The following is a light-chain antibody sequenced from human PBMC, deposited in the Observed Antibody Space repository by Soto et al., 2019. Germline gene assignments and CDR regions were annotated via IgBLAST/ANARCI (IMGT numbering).Light chain of an antibody. CDR2: WAS. Sequence: IVVTQSPDSLAVSLGERATINCRSSQSVLSSSTRKNYLAWYQQRVGQPPKLLIYWASTRQSGVPARFTGRGSGTDFTLTISGLQAEDVAVYCCQQYHSFPWTFGQGTKVPIQ. CDR1: QSVLSSSTRKNY. CDR3: QQYHSFPWT. J-gene: IGKJ1*01. V-gene: IGKV4-1*01.